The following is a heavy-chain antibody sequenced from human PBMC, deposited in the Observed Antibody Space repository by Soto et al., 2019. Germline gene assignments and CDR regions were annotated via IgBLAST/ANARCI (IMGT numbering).Heavy chain of an antibody. CDR1: GFTLSSYG. CDR3: ARGGTNYYGMDV. J-gene: IGHJ6*02. V-gene: IGHV3-33*01. Sequence: GGSLRLSCAASGFTLSSYGMHWVRQAPGKGLEWVAVIWYDGSNKYYADSVKGRFTISRDNSKNTLYLQMNSLRAEDTAVYYCARGGTNYYGMDVWGQGTTVTVSS. CDR2: IWYDGSNK.